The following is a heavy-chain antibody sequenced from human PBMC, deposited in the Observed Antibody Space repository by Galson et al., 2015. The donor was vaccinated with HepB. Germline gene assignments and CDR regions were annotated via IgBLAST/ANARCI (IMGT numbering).Heavy chain of an antibody. J-gene: IGHJ4*02. Sequence: SLRLSCAASGFTFSSYGMHWVRQAPGKGLEWVAVIWYDGSNKYYADSVKGRFTISRDNSKNTLYLQMNSLRAEDTAVYYCAKMSHGYSSGWYVGYWGQGTLVTVSS. V-gene: IGHV3-33*06. CDR1: GFTFSSYG. CDR2: IWYDGSNK. CDR3: AKMSHGYSSGWYVGY. D-gene: IGHD6-19*01.